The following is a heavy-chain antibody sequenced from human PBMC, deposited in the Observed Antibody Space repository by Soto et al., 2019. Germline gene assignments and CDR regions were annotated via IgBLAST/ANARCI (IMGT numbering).Heavy chain of an antibody. CDR2: RIPICNTT. CDR1: GGTFYSYV. V-gene: IGHV1-69*12. Sequence: QVQLVQTGPEVKKPGSSVKVSCKASGGTFYSYVITWVRQAPGQGLEWMGGRIPICNTTNYAQKFQGRITLTADESARTAYMELNSLRSEDTAVYYCARGIVTGTTSNYYYYGMDVWGQGTTVTVSS. D-gene: IGHD1-1*01. J-gene: IGHJ6*02. CDR3: ARGIVTGTTSNYYYYGMDV.